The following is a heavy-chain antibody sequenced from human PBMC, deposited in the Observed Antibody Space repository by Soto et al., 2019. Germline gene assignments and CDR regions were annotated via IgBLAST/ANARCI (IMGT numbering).Heavy chain of an antibody. CDR1: GDSISNGYYT. J-gene: IGHJ4*02. D-gene: IGHD3-10*01. CDR3: ARGPSGDKVDY. CDR2: IYNSVNT. V-gene: IGHV4-30-4*01. Sequence: QVQLQESGPGLVEPSQTLSLTCTVSGDSISNGYYTWSWIRQPPGKDLEWIGHIYNSVNTYSNPSLKRRVTISADTSKNQFSLKLSSVTAADMAVYYCARGPSGDKVDYWGQGTLVTVSS.